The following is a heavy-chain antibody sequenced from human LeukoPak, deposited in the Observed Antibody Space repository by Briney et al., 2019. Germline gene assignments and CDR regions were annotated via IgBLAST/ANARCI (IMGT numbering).Heavy chain of an antibody. CDR3: AKYYYGSGSFDY. CDR2: ISGSGGST. J-gene: IGHJ4*02. D-gene: IGHD3-10*01. CDR1: GFTFSSYA. V-gene: IGHV3-23*01. Sequence: GGSLRLSCAASGFTFSSYAMSWVRQAPGKGLEWVSAISGSGGSTYYADSVKGWFTISRDNSKNTLYPQMDSLRAEDTAVYYCAKYYYGSGSFDYWGQGTLVTVSS.